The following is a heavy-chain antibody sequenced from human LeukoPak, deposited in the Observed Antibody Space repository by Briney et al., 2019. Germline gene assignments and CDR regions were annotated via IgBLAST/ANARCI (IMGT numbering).Heavy chain of an antibody. J-gene: IGHJ4*02. V-gene: IGHV4-59*01. CDR3: AREADGEYNPFDY. CDR2: IYYSGST. Sequence: SETLSLTCTVSGGSFSSYYWSWIRQPRGKGLEWIGYIYYSGSTNYNPSLKSRVTISVDTSKNQFSLKLSSVTAADTAVYYCAREADGEYNPFDYWGQGTLVTVSS. CDR1: GGSFSSYY. D-gene: IGHD4-17*01.